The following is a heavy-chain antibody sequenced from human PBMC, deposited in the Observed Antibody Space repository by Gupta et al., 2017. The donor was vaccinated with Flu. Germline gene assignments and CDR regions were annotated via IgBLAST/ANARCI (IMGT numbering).Heavy chain of an antibody. Sequence: EIQLLESGGDLVPPGGSLRLPCATSGFTFINYGMSWVRQAPGKGLEWVSSISARGTRIYYADSVKGRFIISRDDSQNTLSLDMSGLRPEDSAIYYCVWELIAFDFWGQGTRVTVSS. CDR3: VWELIAFDF. CDR2: ISARGTRI. J-gene: IGHJ4*02. CDR1: GFTFINYG. V-gene: IGHV3-23*01. D-gene: IGHD1-26*01.